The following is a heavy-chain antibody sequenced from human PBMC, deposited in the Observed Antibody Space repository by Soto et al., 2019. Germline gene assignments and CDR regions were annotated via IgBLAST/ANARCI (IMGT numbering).Heavy chain of an antibody. CDR2: IIPIFGTA. Sequence: ASVKVSCKASGGTFSSYAISWARQAPGQGLEWMGGIIPIFGTANYAQKFQGRVTITADESTSTAYMELSSLRSEDTAVYYCARDTHPILRRNYYYGMDVWGQGTTVTVSS. CDR1: GGTFSSYA. J-gene: IGHJ6*02. V-gene: IGHV1-69*13. D-gene: IGHD4-17*01. CDR3: ARDTHPILRRNYYYGMDV.